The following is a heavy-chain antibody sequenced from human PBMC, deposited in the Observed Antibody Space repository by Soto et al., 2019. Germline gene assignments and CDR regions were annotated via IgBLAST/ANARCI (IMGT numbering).Heavy chain of an antibody. CDR1: GYTFTSYW. CDR3: SRGDYDILTGYYKRYYGMDV. CDR2: IYPGDSDT. V-gene: IGHV5-51*01. J-gene: IGHJ6*02. D-gene: IGHD3-9*01. Sequence: PGESLKISCKGSGYTFTSYWIGWVRQMPGKGLEWMGIIYPGDSDTRYSPSFQGQVNISADKSISTVYLQWSSLKASDTVMYYFSRGDYDILTGYYKRYYGMDVWGQGTTVTVSS.